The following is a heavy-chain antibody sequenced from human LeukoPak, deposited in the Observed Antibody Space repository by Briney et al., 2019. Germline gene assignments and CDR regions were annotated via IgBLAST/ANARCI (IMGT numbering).Heavy chain of an antibody. J-gene: IGHJ6*02. V-gene: IGHV3-33*01. CDR1: GFTFSSYG. Sequence: GGSLRLSCAASGFTFSSYGMHWVRQAPGKGLEWVAVIWYDGSNKYYAGSVKGRFTISRDNSKNTLYLQMNSLRAEDTAVYYCARTSPTIYYYYGMDVWGQGTTVTVSS. CDR2: IWYDGSNK. CDR3: ARTSPTIYYYYGMDV. D-gene: IGHD2-2*01.